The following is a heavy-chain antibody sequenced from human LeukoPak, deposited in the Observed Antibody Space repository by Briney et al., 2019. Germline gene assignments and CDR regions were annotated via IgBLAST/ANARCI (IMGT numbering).Heavy chain of an antibody. CDR2: ISSSSSYI. CDR1: GFTFSTYA. Sequence: GGSLRLSCAASGFTFSTYAMRWVRQAPGKGLEWVSSISSSSSYIYYADSVKGRFTISRDNAKNSLYLQMNSLRAEDTAVYYCARSFNPGYGDSLWGQGTLVTVSS. J-gene: IGHJ4*02. CDR3: ARSFNPGYGDSL. D-gene: IGHD4-17*01. V-gene: IGHV3-21*01.